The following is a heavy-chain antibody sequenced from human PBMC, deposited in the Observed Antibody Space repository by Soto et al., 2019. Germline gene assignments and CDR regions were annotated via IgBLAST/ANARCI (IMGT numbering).Heavy chain of an antibody. J-gene: IGHJ6*02. Sequence: GGSLRLSCAASGFTFSSYAMIWVRQAPGKGLEWVSAISGSGGSTYYADSVKGRFTISRDNSKNTLYLQMNSLRAEDTAVYFCAKGAGYYYYYGMDVWGQGTTVTVSS. V-gene: IGHV3-23*01. D-gene: IGHD6-25*01. CDR3: AKGAGYYYYYGMDV. CDR2: ISGSGGST. CDR1: GFTFSSYA.